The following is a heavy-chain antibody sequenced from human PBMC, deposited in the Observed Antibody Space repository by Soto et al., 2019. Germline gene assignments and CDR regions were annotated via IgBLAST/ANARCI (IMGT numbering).Heavy chain of an antibody. V-gene: IGHV4-34*01. D-gene: IGHD4-17*01. CDR3: ARVGRSPIYYYYYYMDG. CDR1: GGSFSGYY. Sequence: PSGTLSLTCAVFGGSFSGYYWSWIRQPPGKGLEWIGEINHSGSTNYNPSLKSRVTISVDTSKNQFSLKLSSVTAADTAVYYCARVGRSPIYYYYYYMDGWGKGTTVTVSS. CDR2: INHSGST. J-gene: IGHJ6*03.